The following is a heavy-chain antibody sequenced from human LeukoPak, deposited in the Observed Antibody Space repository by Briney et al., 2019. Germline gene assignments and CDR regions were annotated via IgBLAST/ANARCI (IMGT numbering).Heavy chain of an antibody. J-gene: IGHJ6*03. Sequence: PSETLSLTCAVYGGSFSGYYWSWIRQPPGKGLEWIGEINHSGSTNYNPSLKSRVTISVDTSKNQFSLKLSSVTAADTAVYYCARNPYDILTGSPGGRYYYMDVWGKGTTVTISS. CDR3: ARNPYDILTGSPGGRYYYMDV. CDR1: GGSFSGYY. V-gene: IGHV4-34*01. CDR2: INHSGST. D-gene: IGHD3-9*01.